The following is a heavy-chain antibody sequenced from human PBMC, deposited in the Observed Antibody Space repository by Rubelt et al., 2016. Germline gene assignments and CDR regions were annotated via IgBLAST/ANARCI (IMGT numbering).Heavy chain of an antibody. CDR2: IYYSGST. V-gene: IGHV4-39*01. Sequence: QLQLQESGPGLVKPSETLSLTCTVSGGSISSSSYYWGWIRQPPGKGLEWIGSIYYSGSTYYNPSLKGRVTISVDTSKNQFSRKLSSVPAADTAVYYCARGGVVPAAKVLLDWGQGTLVTVSS. CDR1: GGSISSSSYY. D-gene: IGHD2-2*01. CDR3: ARGGVVPAAKVLLD. J-gene: IGHJ4*02.